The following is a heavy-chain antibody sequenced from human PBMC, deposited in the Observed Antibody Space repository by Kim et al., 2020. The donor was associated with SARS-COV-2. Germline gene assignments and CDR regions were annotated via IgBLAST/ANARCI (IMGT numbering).Heavy chain of an antibody. D-gene: IGHD6-13*01. V-gene: IGHV3-21*01. CDR2: ISSSSSYI. J-gene: IGHJ5*02. Sequence: GGSLRLSCAASGFTFSSYSMNWVRQAPGKGLEWVSSISSSSSYIYYADSVKGRFTISRDNAKNSLYLQMNSLRAEDTAVYYCARPHSSSWFGNWFDPWGQGTLVTVSS. CDR3: ARPHSSSWFGNWFDP. CDR1: GFTFSSYS.